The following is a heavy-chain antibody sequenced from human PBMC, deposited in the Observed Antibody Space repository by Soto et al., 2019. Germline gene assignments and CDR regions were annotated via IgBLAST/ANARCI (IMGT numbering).Heavy chain of an antibody. CDR1: GGSASTGSFF. Sequence: SATLSLTCVVSGGSASTGSFFWNWFRQPPGKVLEWIGYTSHSGNTYYNPSLKSRVSISVDTSKSQFSLKLSSVTAADTAVYYCARGHPKFGYWGQGALVTVS. V-gene: IGHV4-30-2*01. CDR3: ARGHPKFGY. CDR2: TSHSGNT. J-gene: IGHJ4*02.